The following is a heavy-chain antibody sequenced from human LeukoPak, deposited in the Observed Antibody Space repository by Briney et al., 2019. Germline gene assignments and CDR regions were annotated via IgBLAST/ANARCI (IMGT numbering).Heavy chain of an antibody. D-gene: IGHD3-10*01. CDR1: GFTFSSYS. J-gene: IGHJ6*04. CDR2: ISSSSSYI. V-gene: IGHV3-21*01. Sequence: PGGSLRLSCAASGFTFSSYSMNWVRQAPGKGLEWVSSISSSSSYIYYADSVKGRFTISRDNAKNSLYLQMNSLRAEDTAVYYCARSLVRGPKSDRIYGMDVWGKGTTVTVSS. CDR3: ARSLVRGPKSDRIYGMDV.